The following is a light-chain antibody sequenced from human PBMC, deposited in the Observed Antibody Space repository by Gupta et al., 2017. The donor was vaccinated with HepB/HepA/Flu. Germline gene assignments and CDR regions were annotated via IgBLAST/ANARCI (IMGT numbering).Light chain of an antibody. J-gene: IGLJ3*02. CDR3: QSYDSSLREV. Sequence: QSVLTQPPSVSGAPGQRVTISCTGSSSNIGAGYDVHWYQQLPGTAPKLLIYGNSNRPSGVPDRFSGSKSGTSDSLAITGLQAEDEADYYCQSYDSSLREVFGGVTKLTVL. CDR1: SSNIGAGYD. V-gene: IGLV1-40*01. CDR2: GNS.